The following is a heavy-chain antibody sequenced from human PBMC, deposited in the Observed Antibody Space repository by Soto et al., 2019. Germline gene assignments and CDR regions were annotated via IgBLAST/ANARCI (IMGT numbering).Heavy chain of an antibody. Sequence: QVQLVQSGAEVKKPGSSVKVSCKASGGTFSSYTISWVRQSPGQGLEWMGRIIPILGIANYAQKFQGSVTITAAKATSTAYMELSSLRAEDTAVYYCARESAYYGSGSYSPYFDYWGQGTLVTVSS. CDR1: GGTFSSYT. D-gene: IGHD3-10*01. CDR3: ARESAYYGSGSYSPYFDY. J-gene: IGHJ4*02. V-gene: IGHV1-69*08. CDR2: IIPILGIA.